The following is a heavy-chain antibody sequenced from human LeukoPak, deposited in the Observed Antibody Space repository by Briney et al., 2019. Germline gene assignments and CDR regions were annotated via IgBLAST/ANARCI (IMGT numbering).Heavy chain of an antibody. CDR2: IYHSGST. J-gene: IGHJ3*02. Sequence: SCKASGGTFSNYAISWVRQPPGKGLEWIGEIYHSGSTYYNPSLKSRVTISVDRSKNQFSLKLSSVTAADTAVYYCASGYCSGGSCFAFDIWGQGTMVTVSS. CDR3: ASGYCSGGSCFAFDI. D-gene: IGHD2-15*01. V-gene: IGHV4-4*02. CDR1: GGTFSNYA.